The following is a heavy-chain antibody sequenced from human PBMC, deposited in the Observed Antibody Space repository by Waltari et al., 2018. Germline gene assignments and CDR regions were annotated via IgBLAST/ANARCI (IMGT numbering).Heavy chain of an antibody. CDR2: NSLKDVT. J-gene: IGHJ1*01. D-gene: IGHD6-19*01. Sequence: QVQLQQWGATLFKPSETLSLTGAVYGASLSDSFWIWIRQSPGKGLEWIGDNSLKDVTYYNPSLESGVFVNLDTSKNQSVLRLESVTAADKAIYYYARGARDEWLGRYSGEYFHHWGPGTLVSVSS. CDR3: ARGARDEWLGRYSGEYFHH. CDR1: GASLSDSF. V-gene: IGHV4-34*02.